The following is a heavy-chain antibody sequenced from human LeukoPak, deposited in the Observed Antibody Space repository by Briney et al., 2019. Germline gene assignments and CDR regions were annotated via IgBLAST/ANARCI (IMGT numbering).Heavy chain of an antibody. CDR2: ISSSGSTI. D-gene: IGHD4-17*01. CDR1: GFTFSDYY. V-gene: IGHV3-11*01. CDR3: ARGKRYGDYVLGFDY. Sequence: GGSLRLSCAASGFTFSDYYMSWVRQAPGEGLEWVSYISSSGSTIYYADSLRGRFTISRDNAKNSLYLQMNSLRAEDTAVYYCARGKRYGDYVLGFDYWGQGTLVTVSS. J-gene: IGHJ4*02.